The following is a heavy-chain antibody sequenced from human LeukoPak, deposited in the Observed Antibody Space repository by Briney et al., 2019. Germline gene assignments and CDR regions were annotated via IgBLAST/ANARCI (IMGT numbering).Heavy chain of an antibody. J-gene: IGHJ4*02. CDR2: ISPSDGRA. V-gene: IGHV3-23*01. CDR1: GFTFRNYA. CDR3: AKDYGDY. D-gene: IGHD4-17*01. Sequence: PGGSLRLSCEGSGFTFRNYAMTWVHQAPGKGLEWVSAISPSDGRAYYANSVKGRFTISRDNSRNTLFLQMNSLRAEDTAVYYCAKDYGDYWGQGTLVTVSS.